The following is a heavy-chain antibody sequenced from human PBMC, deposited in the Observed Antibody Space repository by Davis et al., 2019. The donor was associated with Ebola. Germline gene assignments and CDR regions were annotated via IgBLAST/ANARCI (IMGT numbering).Heavy chain of an antibody. J-gene: IGHJ4*02. Sequence: PSETLSLTCTVSGGSISSGSYYWSWIRQPPGKGLEWIGEINHSGSTNYNPSLKSRVTISVDTSKNQFSLKLSSVTAADTAVYYCARLGSSGYYPDYWGQGTLVTVSS. D-gene: IGHD3-22*01. CDR2: INHSGST. V-gene: IGHV4-39*07. CDR3: ARLGSSGYYPDY. CDR1: GGSISSGSYY.